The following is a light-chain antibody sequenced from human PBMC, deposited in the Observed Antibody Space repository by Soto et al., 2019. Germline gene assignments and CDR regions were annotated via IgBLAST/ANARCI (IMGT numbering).Light chain of an antibody. CDR3: SSYRDSSTLVV. V-gene: IGLV2-18*02. J-gene: IGLJ2*01. CDR1: SSDVGSYNR. CDR2: EVI. Sequence: QSALTQPASVSGSPGQSITISCTGTSSDVGSYNRVSWFQQPPGTAPKLMIYEVINRPSGVPDRFSGSKSGDTASLTISGLQAEDEADYYCSSYRDSSTLVVFGGGTKLTVL.